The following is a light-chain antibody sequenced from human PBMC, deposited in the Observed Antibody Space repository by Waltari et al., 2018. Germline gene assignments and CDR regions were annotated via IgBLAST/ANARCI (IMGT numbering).Light chain of an antibody. V-gene: IGKV2-28*01. CDR3: MQARQTPWT. CDR2: MVS. Sequence: DIVMTQSPLFLPDTPGEPASISCRSSQSLLHSNGYTFLDWYLQKPGQSPQLLIYMVSNRASGVPDRFSGSGSGTDFTLKISRVEAEDVGIYYCMQARQTPWTFGQGTRVEIK. J-gene: IGKJ1*01. CDR1: QSLLHSNGYTF.